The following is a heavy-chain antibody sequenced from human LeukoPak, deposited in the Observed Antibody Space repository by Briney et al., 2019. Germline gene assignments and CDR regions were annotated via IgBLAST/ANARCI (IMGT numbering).Heavy chain of an antibody. J-gene: IGHJ4*02. CDR1: GYDFTTYW. Sequence: GESLKISCKGSGYDFTTYWIGWVRQMPGKCLEWMGIIYPGDSDTRYSQSFQGQVTISADKSINTAYLQWSSLKASDSAMYYCARHRSAAGGDGRRLEYWGQGTLVTVSS. CDR3: ARHRSAAGGDGRRLEY. CDR2: IYPGDSDT. V-gene: IGHV5-51*01. D-gene: IGHD2-21*02.